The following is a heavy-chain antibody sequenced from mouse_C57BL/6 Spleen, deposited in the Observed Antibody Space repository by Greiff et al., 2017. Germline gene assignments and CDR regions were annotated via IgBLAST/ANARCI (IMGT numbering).Heavy chain of an antibody. Sequence: QVQLQQPGAELVKPGASVKLSCKASGYTFTSYWMNWVKQRPGRGLEWIGRIDPNSGGTTYNEKFKSKATLTVDKPSSTAYMQLSSLTAEDSAVYDCARGDVLYPAWFAYWGKGTLVTVSA. CDR3: ARGDVLYPAWFAY. D-gene: IGHD2-12*01. V-gene: IGHV1-72*01. CDR2: IDPNSGGT. J-gene: IGHJ3*01. CDR1: GYTFTSYW.